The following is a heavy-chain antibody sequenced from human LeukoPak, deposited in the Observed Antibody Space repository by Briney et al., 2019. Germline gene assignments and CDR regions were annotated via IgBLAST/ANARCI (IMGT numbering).Heavy chain of an antibody. D-gene: IGHD2-15*01. Sequence: PGGSLRLSCTASGFTFSNYAMRWVRQTPEKGLEWVSSIGGRADYTNYADSAKGRLTTSRDNSKNTFCLQMTNLRVEDTAVYYCAKGTPEGEIDYWGQGTLVTVSS. V-gene: IGHV3-23*01. J-gene: IGHJ4*02. CDR1: GFTFSNYA. CDR3: AKGTPEGEIDY. CDR2: IGGRADYT.